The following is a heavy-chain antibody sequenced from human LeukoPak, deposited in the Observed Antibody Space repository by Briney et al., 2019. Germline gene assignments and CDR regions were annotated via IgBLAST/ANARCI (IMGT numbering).Heavy chain of an antibody. D-gene: IGHD6-13*01. Sequence: PGGSLRLSCAASGFTFSGSAMHWVRQASGKGLEWVGRIRSKADSYATAYAASVKGRFTISRDDSKNTAYLQMNSLKTEDTAVYYCTRHGYSSSWDSGDFDYWGQGTLVTVSS. J-gene: IGHJ4*02. CDR2: IRSKADSYAT. CDR1: GFTFSGSA. V-gene: IGHV3-73*01. CDR3: TRHGYSSSWDSGDFDY.